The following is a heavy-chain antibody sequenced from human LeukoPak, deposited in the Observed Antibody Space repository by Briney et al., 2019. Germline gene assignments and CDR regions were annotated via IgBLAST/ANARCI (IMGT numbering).Heavy chain of an antibody. CDR3: AKIQKLYGDYDAFDM. D-gene: IGHD4-17*01. J-gene: IGHJ3*02. V-gene: IGHV3-23*01. CDR2: ITASGGRA. CDR1: GFTVSSNY. Sequence: GGSLRLSCAASGFTVSSNYMSWVRQAPGKGLEWVSGITASGGRAHYRDAVRGRFSISRDNSKNSLYLQMNSLRVEDTAIYYCAKIQKLYGDYDAFDMWGEGTRVTVSS.